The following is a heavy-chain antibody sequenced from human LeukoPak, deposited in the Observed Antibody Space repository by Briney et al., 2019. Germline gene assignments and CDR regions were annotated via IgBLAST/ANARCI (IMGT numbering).Heavy chain of an antibody. Sequence: PSETLSLTCTVSGNSITSGYYWGWLRQPPGKGLQWIGSIHHSGITYNNPSLESRVTMTVDTSKNQISLKLSSVTAPDSAVYYCARDRGIAVAGGPFDYWGQGTLVTVSS. CDR2: IHHSGIT. CDR3: ARDRGIAVAGGPFDY. D-gene: IGHD6-19*01. J-gene: IGHJ4*02. V-gene: IGHV4-38-2*02. CDR1: GNSITSGYY.